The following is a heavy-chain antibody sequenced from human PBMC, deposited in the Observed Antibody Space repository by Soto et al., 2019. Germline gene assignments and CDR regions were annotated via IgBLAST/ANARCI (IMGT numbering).Heavy chain of an antibody. CDR1: GFTFSDHH. CDR3: ARIMGTSFDL. D-gene: IGHD2-8*01. Sequence: VGSLRLSCAASGFTFSDHHMDWVRQAPGKGLEWVGRARNKANSYTTAYAASVKGMFTISRDDSKNSLSLHMNSLKTEDTAVYFCARIMGTSFDLWGQGTLVTVSS. CDR2: ARNKANSYTT. V-gene: IGHV3-72*01. J-gene: IGHJ4*02.